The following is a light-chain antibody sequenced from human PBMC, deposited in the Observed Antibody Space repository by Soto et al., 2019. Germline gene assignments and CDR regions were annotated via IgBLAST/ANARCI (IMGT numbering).Light chain of an antibody. V-gene: IGKV3-11*01. CDR2: DAS. Sequence: EIVLTQSPASLSLSPGERATLSCRASQSVSSYLDWYQQKPGQAPRLLIYDASNRATGIPARFSGSGSGTDFALTISSLEPEDFAVYYCQQRSNWPSTFGGGTKVEIK. CDR1: QSVSSY. J-gene: IGKJ4*01. CDR3: QQRSNWPST.